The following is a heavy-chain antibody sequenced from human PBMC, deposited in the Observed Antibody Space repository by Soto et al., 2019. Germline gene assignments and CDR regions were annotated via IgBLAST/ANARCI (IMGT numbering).Heavy chain of an antibody. CDR1: GFTFSSDA. V-gene: IGHV3-23*01. CDR3: GKGGFSSSSGNYYYDMDL. Sequence: GGSLRLSCAVSGFTFSSDAMSWVRQAPGKGLEWVSAISASGGSTYYADSVKGRFTISRDNSKNTLFLQMNSLRAEDTAVYYCGKGGFSSSSGNYYYDMDLWGQGTTVTVSS. D-gene: IGHD6-6*01. J-gene: IGHJ6*02. CDR2: ISASGGST.